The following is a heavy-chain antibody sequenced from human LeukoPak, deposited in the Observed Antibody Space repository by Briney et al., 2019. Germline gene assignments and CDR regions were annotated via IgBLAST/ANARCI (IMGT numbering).Heavy chain of an antibody. CDR3: ARDRGRATWFDP. V-gene: IGHV4-59*01. J-gene: IGHJ5*02. D-gene: IGHD3-10*01. CDR1: GGSITSYY. Sequence: SETLSLTCTVSGGSITSYYWHWIRQPPGKGQDWIGYIYYSGSTNYNPSLKSRVTISVDTSRKQFSLKLHSVSAADTAVYYCARDRGRATWFDPWGQGTVVTVSS. CDR2: IYYSGST.